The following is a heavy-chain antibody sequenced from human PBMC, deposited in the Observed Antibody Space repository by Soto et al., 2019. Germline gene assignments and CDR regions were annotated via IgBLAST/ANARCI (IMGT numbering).Heavy chain of an antibody. CDR3: ARQAYRYDTNSFRY. Sequence: PGESLKICCKGSGYSFTTYWIGWVRQMPGKGLEWMGDIYPGESDIRFSPSFQGQPTISADMSLSPAYLQWSSLRVSDPAMYYCARQAYRYDTNSFRYWGQGTLVTVAT. CDR2: IYPGESDI. CDR1: GYSFTTYW. V-gene: IGHV5-51*01. J-gene: IGHJ4*02. D-gene: IGHD3-22*01.